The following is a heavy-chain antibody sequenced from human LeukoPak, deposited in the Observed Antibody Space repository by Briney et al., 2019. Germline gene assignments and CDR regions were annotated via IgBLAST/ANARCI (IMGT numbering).Heavy chain of an antibody. D-gene: IGHD3-22*01. CDR2: IIPIFGTA. CDR3: ARGWNYYDSSGYYPAFYYYYGMDV. CDR1: GGTFSSYA. Sequence: ASVKVSCKASGGTFSSYAISWVRQAPGQGLEWMGGIIPIFGTANYAQKFQARVTITADESTSTAYMELSSLRSEDTAVYYCARGWNYYDSSGYYPAFYYYYGMDVWGQGTTVTVSS. V-gene: IGHV1-69*13. J-gene: IGHJ6*02.